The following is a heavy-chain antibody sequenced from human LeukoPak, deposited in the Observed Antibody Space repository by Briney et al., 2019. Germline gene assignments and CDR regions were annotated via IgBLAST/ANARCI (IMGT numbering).Heavy chain of an antibody. CDR1: GFTFSSYG. D-gene: IGHD6-13*01. V-gene: IGHV3-30*02. CDR2: IRYDGSNK. J-gene: IGHJ6*03. CDR3: AKDGLAAAGRGYYMDV. Sequence: GGSLRLSCAASGFTFSSYGMHWVRQAPGKGLEWVAFIRYDGSNKYYADSVKGRFTISRDNSKNTPYLQMNSLRAEDTAVYYCAKDGLAAAGRGYYMDVWGKGTTVTISS.